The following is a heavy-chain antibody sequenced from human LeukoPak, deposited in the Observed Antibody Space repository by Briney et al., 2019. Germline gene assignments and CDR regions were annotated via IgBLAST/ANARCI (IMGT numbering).Heavy chain of an antibody. D-gene: IGHD4-23*01. CDR3: SASVTTPGGFDI. J-gene: IGHJ3*02. CDR1: GFSFSNAW. Sequence: PGGSLRLSCAASGFSFSNAWMSWVRQAPGKGLEWVGRSVPKTDGGTTDYTAPVRGRFTISRDDSKSTLDLQMNSLTTEDTGFYFCSASVTTPGGFDIWGQGTVVTVSS. V-gene: IGHV3-15*04. CDR2: SVPKTDGGTT.